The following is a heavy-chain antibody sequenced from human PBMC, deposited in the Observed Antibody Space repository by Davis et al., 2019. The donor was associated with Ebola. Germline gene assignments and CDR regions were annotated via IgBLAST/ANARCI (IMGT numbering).Heavy chain of an antibody. J-gene: IGHJ4*02. D-gene: IGHD3-22*01. V-gene: IGHV3-30-3*01. Sequence: GGSLRLSCAASGFTFSSYAMHWVRQAPGKGLEWVAVISYDGSNKYYADSVKGRFTISRDNSKNTLYLQMNSLRAEDTAVYYCARVAYYYDSSGYYDYFDYWGQGTLVTVSS. CDR1: GFTFSSYA. CDR2: ISYDGSNK. CDR3: ARVAYYYDSSGYYDYFDY.